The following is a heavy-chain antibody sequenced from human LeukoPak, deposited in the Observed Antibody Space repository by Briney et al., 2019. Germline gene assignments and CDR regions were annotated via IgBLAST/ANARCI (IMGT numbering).Heavy chain of an antibody. CDR3: ARRYYYYYYYMDV. J-gene: IGHJ6*03. V-gene: IGHV4-34*01. CDR2: INHSGST. Sequence: SETLSLTCAVYGGSFSGYYWSWIRQPPGKGLERIGEINHSGSTNYNPSLKSRVTISVDTSKNQFSLKLSSVTAADTAVYYCARRYYYYYYYMDVWGKGTTVTVSS. CDR1: GGSFSGYY.